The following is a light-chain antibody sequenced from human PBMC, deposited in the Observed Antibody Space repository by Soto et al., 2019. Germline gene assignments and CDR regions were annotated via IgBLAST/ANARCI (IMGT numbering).Light chain of an antibody. V-gene: IGKV1-5*01. J-gene: IGKJ5*01. Sequence: DIQLTQSPSTLSASVGDRVTITCRASQSVTDWLAWYQQKPGKAPKLLIYDASSLQSGVPSRFSGSGSGTEFSLTISSLQPDDFATYYCQQLNSYPRTFGQGTRLEIK. CDR3: QQLNSYPRT. CDR2: DAS. CDR1: QSVTDW.